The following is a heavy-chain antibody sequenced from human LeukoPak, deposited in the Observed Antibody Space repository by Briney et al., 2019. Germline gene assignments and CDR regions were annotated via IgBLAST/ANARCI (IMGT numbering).Heavy chain of an antibody. D-gene: IGHD3-22*01. Sequence: GGSLRVSCAASGFTFSSYAMHWVGQAPGKGLQWVAVISYDGSNKYYADSVKGRFTISRDNTKNTLYLQMNSLRAEDTAVYYCARPDDSSGYYSVFDYWGQGTLVTVSS. J-gene: IGHJ4*02. V-gene: IGHV3-30*17. CDR3: ARPDDSSGYYSVFDY. CDR1: GFTFSSYA. CDR2: ISYDGSNK.